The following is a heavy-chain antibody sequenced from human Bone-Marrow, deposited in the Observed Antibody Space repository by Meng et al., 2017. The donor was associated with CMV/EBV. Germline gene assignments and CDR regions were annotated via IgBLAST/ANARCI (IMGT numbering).Heavy chain of an antibody. D-gene: IGHD2-2*01. Sequence: GGSLRLSCAASGFVFSTYSMNWVRQAPGKGLEWISFISSSSDTIYYADSVKGRFTTSRDNAKNSLYLQMNSLRVDDTAVYYCAREGCTSTTCYPLSDIYLWGQGPLVTVYS. CDR2: ISSSSDTI. J-gene: IGHJ4*02. CDR1: GFVFSTYS. V-gene: IGHV3-48*04. CDR3: AREGCTSTTCYPLSDIYL.